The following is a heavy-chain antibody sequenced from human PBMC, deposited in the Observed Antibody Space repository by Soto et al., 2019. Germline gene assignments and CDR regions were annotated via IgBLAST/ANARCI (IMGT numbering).Heavy chain of an antibody. V-gene: IGHV3-33*01. J-gene: IGHJ4*02. CDR1: GFTFSSDG. D-gene: IGHD6-13*01. CDR2: IWYDGSNK. CDR3: ARDKALRDSSSTIDY. Sequence: QVQLVESGGGVVQPGRSLRLSCAASGFTFSSDGMHWVRQAPGKGLEWVAVIWYDGSNKYYADSVKGRFTISRDNSKNTLYLQMNSLRAEDTAVYYCARDKALRDSSSTIDYWGQGTLVTVSS.